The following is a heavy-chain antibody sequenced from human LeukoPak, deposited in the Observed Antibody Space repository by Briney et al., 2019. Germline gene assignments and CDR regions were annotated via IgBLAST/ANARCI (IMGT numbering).Heavy chain of an antibody. CDR1: GFTFSSYW. V-gene: IGHV3-7*01. CDR2: IKQDGSEK. D-gene: IGHD3-10*01. CDR3: ARDRLGSGSGFFDY. J-gene: IGHJ4*02. Sequence: GGSLRLSCAASGFTFSSYWMSWVRQAPGKGLEWVANIKQDGSEKYYVDSVRGRFTISRDNDKNSLYLQMNSLRAEDTAVYYCARDRLGSGSGFFDYWGQGTLVTVSS.